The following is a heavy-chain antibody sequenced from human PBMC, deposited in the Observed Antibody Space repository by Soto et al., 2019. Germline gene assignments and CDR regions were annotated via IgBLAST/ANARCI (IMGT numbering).Heavy chain of an antibody. J-gene: IGHJ3*01. CDR2: TSYDGSNK. D-gene: IGHD2-15*01. CDR1: GFIFSTYA. Sequence: GGSLRLSCAASGFIFSTYAMHWVRQAPGKGLEWVAVTSYDGSNKYYADSVKGRFTISRDNSKNTLYLQMNSLRAEDTAVYYCAREYGIGGAAFDFWGQGTMVTVSS. CDR3: AREYGIGGAAFDF. V-gene: IGHV3-30-3*01.